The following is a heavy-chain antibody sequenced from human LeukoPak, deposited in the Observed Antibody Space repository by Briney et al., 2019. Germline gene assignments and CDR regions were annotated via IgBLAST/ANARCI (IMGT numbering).Heavy chain of an antibody. CDR3: ARERPINWFDP. D-gene: IGHD2-2*02. Sequence: PGGSLRLSCAASGFTFSSYEMNWVRQAPGKGLEWVSYISSSGSTIYYADSVKGRFTISRDNAKNSLYLQMNSLRAEDTAIYYCARERPINWFDPWGQGNLVTVSS. V-gene: IGHV3-48*03. CDR2: ISSSGSTI. CDR1: GFTFSSYE. J-gene: IGHJ5*02.